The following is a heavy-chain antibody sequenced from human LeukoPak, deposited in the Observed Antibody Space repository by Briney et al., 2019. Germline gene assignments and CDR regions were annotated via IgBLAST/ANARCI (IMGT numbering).Heavy chain of an antibody. CDR3: ARVGDS. V-gene: IGHV4-59*01. J-gene: IGHJ4*02. D-gene: IGHD3-16*01. CDR1: GGSISSYC. Sequence: PSETLSLTCSVSGGSISSYCWSWIRQPPGKGLEWIGYIYYSGSTNYNPSLKSRVTISVDTSKNQFSLKLSSVTAADTAVYYCARVGDSWGQGTLVTVSS. CDR2: IYYSGST.